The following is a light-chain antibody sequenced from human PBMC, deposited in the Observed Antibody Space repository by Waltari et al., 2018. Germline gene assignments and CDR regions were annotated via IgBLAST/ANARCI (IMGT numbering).Light chain of an antibody. Sequence: QSALTQPPSASGSPGQSVTISCTGTSSDVGAYNYVSWYQQHPGKAPKLMIYEVTKRPSGVPDGCSGSKSGNTASLTVSGLQAEDEADYYCSSYAGSDTVVFGGGTKLTVL. CDR3: SSYAGSDTVV. CDR2: EVT. CDR1: SSDVGAYNY. J-gene: IGLJ2*01. V-gene: IGLV2-8*01.